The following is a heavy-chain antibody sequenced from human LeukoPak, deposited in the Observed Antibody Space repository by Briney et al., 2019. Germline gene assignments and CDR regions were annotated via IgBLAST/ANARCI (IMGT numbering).Heavy chain of an antibody. CDR2: IYYSGST. CDR1: GGSISSSSYY. Sequence: PSETLPLTCTVSGGSISSSSYYWGWIRQPPGKGLEWIGSIYYSGSTYYNPSLKSRVTISVDTSKNQFSLKLSSVTAADTAVYYCAKGARGYSYGPVAWGQGTMVTVSS. J-gene: IGHJ3*01. V-gene: IGHV4-39*07. CDR3: AKGARGYSYGPVA. D-gene: IGHD5-18*01.